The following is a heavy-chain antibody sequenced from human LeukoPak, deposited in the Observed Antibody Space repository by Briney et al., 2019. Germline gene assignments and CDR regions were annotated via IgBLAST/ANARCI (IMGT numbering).Heavy chain of an antibody. J-gene: IGHJ4*02. Sequence: GGSLRLSCAASGFTFSGFWMSWVRQAPGKGLEWVANINQDGSEKYYVDSVKGRFSISRDNAKSSLYLQMNSLRAEDTAVYYCARDQVGPEDWGQGTLVTVSS. V-gene: IGHV3-7*01. CDR1: GFTFSGFW. CDR2: INQDGSEK. D-gene: IGHD1-26*01. CDR3: ARDQVGPED.